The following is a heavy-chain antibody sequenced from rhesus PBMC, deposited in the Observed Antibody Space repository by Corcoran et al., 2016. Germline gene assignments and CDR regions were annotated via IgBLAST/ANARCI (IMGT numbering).Heavy chain of an antibody. CDR2: IYGGSGST. CDR3: ARDRGYSNYGDY. J-gene: IGHJ4*01. CDR1: GGSISGYYL. D-gene: IGHD4-23*01. Sequence: QVQLQESGPGVVKPSETLSLTCAVSGGSISGYYLWSWIRQPPGKGLEGIGYIYGGSGSTSYNPALKCRVIISIDTSKNQFSLKLSSVTAADTAVYYCARDRGYSNYGDYWGQGVLVTVSS. V-gene: IGHV4S7*01.